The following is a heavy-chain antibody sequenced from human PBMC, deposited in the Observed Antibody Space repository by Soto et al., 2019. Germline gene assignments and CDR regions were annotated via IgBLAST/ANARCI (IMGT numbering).Heavy chain of an antibody. Sequence: QVQLVQSGAEVKKPGASVKVSCKASGYTFTSYGISWVRQAPGQGLEWMGWISAYNGNTNYAQKLQGRVTMTTDTSTSTAXXEXRXXRSDDTAVYYCARDLGATYYDFWSGSVGYYYGMDVWGQGTTVTVSS. V-gene: IGHV1-18*01. D-gene: IGHD3-3*01. CDR3: ARDLGATYYDFWSGSVGYYYGMDV. CDR1: GYTFTSYG. J-gene: IGHJ6*02. CDR2: ISAYNGNT.